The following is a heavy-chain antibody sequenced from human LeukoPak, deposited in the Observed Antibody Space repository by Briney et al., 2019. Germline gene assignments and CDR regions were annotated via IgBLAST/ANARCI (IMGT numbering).Heavy chain of an antibody. CDR2: IIPLLGIT. CDR3: ARARSRITFGGIRHAFDI. V-gene: IGHV1-69*04. CDR1: GYTSCSYA. Sequence: GASVTVSFKSSGYTSCSYAMNWVRQAPGQGLELVAGIIPLLGITNHAQKLQGRVTVNADTSTNTVYMELSSLRPDDTAVYYCARARSRITFGGIRHAFDIWGQGTLVTVSS. J-gene: IGHJ3*02. D-gene: IGHD3-16*01.